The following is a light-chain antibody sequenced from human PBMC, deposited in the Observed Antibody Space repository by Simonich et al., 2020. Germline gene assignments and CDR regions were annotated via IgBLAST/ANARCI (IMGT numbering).Light chain of an antibody. CDR1: SSDVGGYNY. V-gene: IGLV2-8*01. CDR3: SSYAGSNNYWV. CDR2: EVS. J-gene: IGLJ3*02. Sequence: QSALTQPPSASGSPGQSVTISCTGTSSDVGGYNYVSWYQQHPGKAPKLMIYEVSNRPSGVPDRFSGSKSGNTASLTVSGLQAEDEADYYCSSYAGSNNYWVFGGGTKLTVL.